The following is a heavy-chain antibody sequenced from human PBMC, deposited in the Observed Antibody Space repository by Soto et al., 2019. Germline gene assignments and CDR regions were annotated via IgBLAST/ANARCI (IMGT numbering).Heavy chain of an antibody. V-gene: IGHV3-9*01. CDR1: GFTFDDYA. CDR3: TKSSSYTYNYYMDV. D-gene: IGHD6-6*01. CDR2: ISWNSGNI. J-gene: IGHJ6*03. Sequence: ESGGGLVQPGRSLRLSCAASGFTFDDYAMHWVRQPPGKGLEWVSGISWNSGNIGYADSVKGRFTISRDNAKNSLYLQMKSLRAEDTALYYCTKSSSYTYNYYMDVWGKWTTVTVSS.